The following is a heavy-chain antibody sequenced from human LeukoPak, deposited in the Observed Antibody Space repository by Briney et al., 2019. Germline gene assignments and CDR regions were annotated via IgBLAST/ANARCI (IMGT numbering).Heavy chain of an antibody. V-gene: IGHV1-3*01. J-gene: IGHJ4*02. D-gene: IGHD6-13*01. CDR1: GYTFTSYA. Sequence: GASVKVSCKASGYTFTSYAMHWVRQAPGQRLEWMGWINAGNGNTKYSQKFQGRVTITRDTSASTAYMELSSLRSEDTAVYYCARVDMAAAGTAFDYWGQGTLVTVSS. CDR2: INAGNGNT. CDR3: ARVDMAAAGTAFDY.